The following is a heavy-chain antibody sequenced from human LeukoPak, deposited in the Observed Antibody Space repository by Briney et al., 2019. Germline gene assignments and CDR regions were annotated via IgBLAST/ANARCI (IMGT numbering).Heavy chain of an antibody. CDR3: AKDGYYDSSAYYYVRYFDL. J-gene: IGHJ2*01. D-gene: IGHD3-22*01. Sequence: GGSLELSWAASEFPFSIYGMSWVRQAPGRGLEWVSAMSVSGGSTYYADSVKGRFTISRDNSKNTLYLQMNSLRAEDTAVYYCAKDGYYDSSAYYYVRYFDLWGRGTLVTVSS. CDR2: MSVSGGST. CDR1: EFPFSIYG. V-gene: IGHV3-23*01.